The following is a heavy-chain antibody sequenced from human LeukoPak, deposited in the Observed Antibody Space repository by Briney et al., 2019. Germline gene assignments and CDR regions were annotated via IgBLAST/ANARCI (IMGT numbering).Heavy chain of an antibody. CDR3: ARDLALFQYSSGWPLINNWFDP. CDR2: IYYSGST. D-gene: IGHD6-19*01. J-gene: IGHJ5*02. CDR1: GGSISSYY. Sequence: SETLSLTCTVSGGSISSYYWSWIGQPPGKGLEWIGYIYYSGSTNYNPSLKSRVTISVDTSKNQFSLKLSSVTAADTAVYYCARDLALFQYSSGWPLINNWFDPWGQGTLVTVSS. V-gene: IGHV4-59*12.